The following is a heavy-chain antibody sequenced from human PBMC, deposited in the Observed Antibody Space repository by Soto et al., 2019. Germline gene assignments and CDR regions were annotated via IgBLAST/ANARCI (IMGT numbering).Heavy chain of an antibody. V-gene: IGHV4-34*01. J-gene: IGHJ4*02. D-gene: IGHD3-10*01. CDR3: GKGFYGSGGPDV. Sequence: LSLTCAVYGGSFSGYYWSWIRQPPGKGLEWIGEINHSGSTNYNPSLKSRVTMSIDTSANLFSMNLSAVTAADTAIYYCGKGFYGSGGPDVWGPGTLVTVSS. CDR2: INHSGST. CDR1: GGSFSGYY.